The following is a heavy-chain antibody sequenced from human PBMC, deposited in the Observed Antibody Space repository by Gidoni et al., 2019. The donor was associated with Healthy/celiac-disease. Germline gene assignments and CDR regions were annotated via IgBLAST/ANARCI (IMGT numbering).Heavy chain of an antibody. CDR3: ARAGWLGSVRRGMDV. V-gene: IGHV4-59*08. J-gene: IGHJ6*02. CDR2: IYYSGST. D-gene: IGHD6-19*01. CDR1: GGSISSYY. Sequence: QVQLQASGPGLVKPSETLSLTCTVSGGSISSYYWSWIRQPPGKGLEWIEYIYYSGSTNYNPSLKSRVTISVDTSKNQFSLKLSSVTAADTAVYYCARAGWLGSVRRGMDVWGQGTTVTVSS.